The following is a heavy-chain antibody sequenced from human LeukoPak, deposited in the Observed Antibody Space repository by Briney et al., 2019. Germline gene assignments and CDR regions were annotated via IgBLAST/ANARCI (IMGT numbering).Heavy chain of an antibody. D-gene: IGHD3-10*01. V-gene: IGHV7-4-1*02. CDR3: ARNNADGEGRFSY. J-gene: IGHJ4*02. CDR1: GYSFTNYA. CDR2: INTNTGNP. Sequence: ASVKVTCKASGYSFTNYAMNWVRQAPGQGLEWMGWINTNTGNPTYAQGFTGRFVFSLDTSVSTAYLQISSLKAEDTAVYYCARNNADGEGRFSYWGQGTLVTVSS.